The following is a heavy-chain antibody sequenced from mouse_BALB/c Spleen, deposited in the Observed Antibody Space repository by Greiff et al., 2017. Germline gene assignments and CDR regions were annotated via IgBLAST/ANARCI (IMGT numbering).Heavy chain of an antibody. CDR2: ISSGGSYT. D-gene: IGHD4-1*01. CDR1: GFTFSSYA. V-gene: IGHV5-9-3*01. CDR3: ASPKLGRETFYYAMDY. J-gene: IGHJ4*01. Sequence: EVKLVESGGGLVKPGGSLKLSCAASGFTFSSYAMSWVRQTPEKRLEWVATISSGGSYTYYPDSVKGRFTISRDNAKNTLYLQMSSLRSEDTAMYYCASPKLGRETFYYAMDYWGQGTSVTVSS.